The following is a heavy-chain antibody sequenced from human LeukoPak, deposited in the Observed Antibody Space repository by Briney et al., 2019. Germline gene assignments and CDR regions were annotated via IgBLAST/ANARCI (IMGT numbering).Heavy chain of an antibody. J-gene: IGHJ4*02. V-gene: IGHV3-7*01. CDR2: IKQDGTEI. CDR1: GFTFSSHW. CDR3: ARDKVVGATFFDY. Sequence: GGSLRLSCAASGFTFSSHWMSWVRQAPGKGPEWVANIKQDGTEIYYVDSVKGRFTISRDNAKNSLYLQMNSLRDEDTAVYYCARDKVVGATFFDYWGQGALVTVSS. D-gene: IGHD1-26*01.